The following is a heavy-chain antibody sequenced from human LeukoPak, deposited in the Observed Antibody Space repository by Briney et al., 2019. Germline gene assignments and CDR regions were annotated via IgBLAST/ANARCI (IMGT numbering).Heavy chain of an antibody. D-gene: IGHD5-12*01. J-gene: IGHJ4*02. Sequence: ASVKVSCKASGYTFTSYNMHWVRQAPGQGLEWMGWINPNSGGTNYAQKFQGRVTMTRDTSISTAYMELSRLRSDDTAVYYCARDCTPQPRGYSGYGPAYYFDYWGQGTLVTVSS. CDR1: GYTFTSYN. CDR3: ARDCTPQPRGYSGYGPAYYFDY. CDR2: INPNSGGT. V-gene: IGHV1-2*02.